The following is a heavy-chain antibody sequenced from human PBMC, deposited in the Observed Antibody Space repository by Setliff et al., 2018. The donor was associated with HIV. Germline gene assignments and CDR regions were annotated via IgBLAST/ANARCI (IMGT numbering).Heavy chain of an antibody. CDR1: GASISDGTFY. CDR3: ARQGAVTGHSFDS. CDR2: LYIRTGTT. J-gene: IGHJ4*02. Sequence: KTSETLSLTCTVSGASISDGTFYWSWIRQPAGKGLERIGHLYIRTGTTNYSPSLKGRVTISLDTSNNQFSLSLSSVTASDTAVYFCARQGAVTGHSFDSWGPGALVTVSS. D-gene: IGHD6-19*01. V-gene: IGHV4-61*09.